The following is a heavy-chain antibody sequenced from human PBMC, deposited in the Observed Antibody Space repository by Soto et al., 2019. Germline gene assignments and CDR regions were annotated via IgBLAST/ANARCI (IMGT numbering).Heavy chain of an antibody. D-gene: IGHD2-15*01. CDR1: GYTFTSYG. CDR3: AREMGYCSGGSCYSGQYNWFDP. Sequence: GASVKVSCKASGYTFTSYGISWVRQAPGQGLEWMGWISGYNGNKKYAQKLQGRVTMTTDTSTSTAYMELRSLRSDDTAVYYCAREMGYCSGGSCYSGQYNWFDPWGQGTLVTVSS. J-gene: IGHJ5*02. V-gene: IGHV1-18*01. CDR2: ISGYNGNK.